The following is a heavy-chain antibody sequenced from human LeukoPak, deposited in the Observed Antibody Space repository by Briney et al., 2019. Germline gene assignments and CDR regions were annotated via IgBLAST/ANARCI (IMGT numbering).Heavy chain of an antibody. V-gene: IGHV3-23*01. CDR2: ISGSGDST. J-gene: IGHJ4*02. D-gene: IGHD2-2*01. Sequence: PGGSLRLSCAASGFTFSSYAMHWVRQAPGKGLEWVSAISGSGDSTYYADSVKGRFTISRDNSKKTLYLQMNSLRAEDTAVYYCAKPGDDPDGDQLLCAYWGQGALVTVSS. CDR3: AKPGDDPDGDQLLCAY. CDR1: GFTFSSYA.